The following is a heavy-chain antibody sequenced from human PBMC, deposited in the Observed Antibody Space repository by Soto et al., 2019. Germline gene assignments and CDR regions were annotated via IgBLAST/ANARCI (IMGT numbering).Heavy chain of an antibody. J-gene: IGHJ4*02. CDR3: SRDQLNLDY. CDR1: GFTFSSYG. CDR2: IWYDGINK. V-gene: IGHV3-33*01. Sequence: QVQLVESGGGVVQPGRSLRLSCAASGFTFSSYGMHWVRQAPGKGLEWVAVIWYDGINKYYSDSVKGRFTISRDNSKNTLYLQMNSLRPEDTAVYYCSRDQLNLDYWGQGTLVPVSS.